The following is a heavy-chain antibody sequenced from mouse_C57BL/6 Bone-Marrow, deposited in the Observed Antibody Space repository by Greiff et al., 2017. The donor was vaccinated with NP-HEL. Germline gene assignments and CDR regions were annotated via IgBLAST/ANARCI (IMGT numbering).Heavy chain of an antibody. J-gene: IGHJ2*01. CDR1: GFTFSSYT. Sequence: EVMLVESGGGLVKPGGSLKLSCAASGFTFSSYTMSWVRQTPEKRLEWVATISGGGGNTYYPDSVKGRFTISRDNAKNTLYLQMSSLRSEDTALYYCARHVYDYDEEDDWGQGTTLTVSS. CDR3: ARHVYDYDEEDD. CDR2: ISGGGGNT. D-gene: IGHD2-4*01. V-gene: IGHV5-9*01.